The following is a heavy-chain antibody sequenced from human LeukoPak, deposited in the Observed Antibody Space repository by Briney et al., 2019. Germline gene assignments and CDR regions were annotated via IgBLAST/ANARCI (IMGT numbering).Heavy chain of an antibody. CDR3: ARAIYGSGSTRYFDL. CDR2: ISSSSSTI. V-gene: IGHV3-48*02. D-gene: IGHD3-10*01. Sequence: PGGSLRLSCAASGFAFSDYSMNWVRQAPGKGLEWVSYISSSSSTIYYADSVKGRFTISRDNAKNSLYLQMNSLRDEDTAVYYCARAIYGSGSTRYFDLWGRGTLVTVSS. J-gene: IGHJ2*01. CDR1: GFAFSDYS.